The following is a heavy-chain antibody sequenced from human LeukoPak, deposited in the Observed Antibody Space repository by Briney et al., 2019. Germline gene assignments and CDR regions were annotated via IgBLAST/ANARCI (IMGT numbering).Heavy chain of an antibody. CDR3: TTDGLMVQGVMHND. CDR1: GFTFSNAW. CDR2: IKSKTDGGTT. Sequence: PGGSLRLSCAASGFTFSNAWMSWVRQAPGKGLEWVGRIKSKTDGGTTDYAAPVKGRFTISRDDSENTLFLQMNSLKTEDTAVYYCTTDGLMVQGVMHNDWGQGTLVTVSS. J-gene: IGHJ4*02. D-gene: IGHD3-10*01. V-gene: IGHV3-15*01.